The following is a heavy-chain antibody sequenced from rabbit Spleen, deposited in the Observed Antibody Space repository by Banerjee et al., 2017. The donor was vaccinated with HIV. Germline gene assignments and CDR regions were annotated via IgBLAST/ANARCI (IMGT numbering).Heavy chain of an antibody. CDR1: GFDFSSYY. D-gene: IGHD8-1*01. J-gene: IGHJ4*01. V-gene: IGHV1S7*01. CDR2: IDPVFGNT. Sequence: ESGGGLVQPGGSLKLSCKVSGFDFSSYYMTWVRQAPGKGLEWTGYIDPVFGNTYYASWVNGRFTISSDNAQNTVDLQMNSLTAADTATYFCARHAGYAGYGYSTLDLWGPGTLVTV. CDR3: ARHAGYAGYGYSTLDL.